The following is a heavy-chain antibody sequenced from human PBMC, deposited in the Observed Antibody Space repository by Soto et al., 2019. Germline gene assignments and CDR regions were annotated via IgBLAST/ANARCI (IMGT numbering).Heavy chain of an antibody. CDR3: ARGHRGYSGYGGAFDY. J-gene: IGHJ4*02. Sequence: QVQLQESGPGLVKPSETLSLTCTVSGGSVSSGSYYWSWIRQPPGKGLEWIGYIYYSGSTNYNPSLNSRVTISVDTSKNQFSLKLSSVTAADTAVYYCARGHRGYSGYGGAFDYWGQGTLVTVSS. V-gene: IGHV4-61*01. D-gene: IGHD5-12*01. CDR1: GGSVSSGSYY. CDR2: IYYSGST.